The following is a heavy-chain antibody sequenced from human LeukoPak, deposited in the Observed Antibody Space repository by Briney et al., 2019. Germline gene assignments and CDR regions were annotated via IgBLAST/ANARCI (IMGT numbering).Heavy chain of an antibody. V-gene: IGHV3-21*01. Sequence: PGGSLRLSCAASGFTFSSYSMTWVRRAPGKGLEWVSSISTSSHYIYYADSMKGRFTISRDNAKNSLYLQMNSLRAEDTAVYYCARAPYPYGSGSHHYFDYWGQGTLVTVSS. CDR1: GFTFSSYS. CDR3: ARAPYPYGSGSHHYFDY. CDR2: ISTSSHYI. J-gene: IGHJ4*02. D-gene: IGHD3-10*01.